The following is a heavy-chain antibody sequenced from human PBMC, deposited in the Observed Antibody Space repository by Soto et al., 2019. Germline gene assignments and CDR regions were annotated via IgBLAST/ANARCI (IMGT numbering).Heavy chain of an antibody. CDR3: ARDRRYSYGQHPYYFDY. CDR1: GYTFTSYG. V-gene: IGHV1-18*01. CDR2: ISAYNGNT. D-gene: IGHD5-18*01. Sequence: QVQLVQSGAEVKKPGASVKVSCKASGYTFTSYGISWVRQAPGQGLEWMGWISAYNGNTNYAQKLQGRVTITTDTSTSTAYQELRSLRSDDTAVYYCARDRRYSYGQHPYYFDYWGQGTLVTVSS. J-gene: IGHJ4*02.